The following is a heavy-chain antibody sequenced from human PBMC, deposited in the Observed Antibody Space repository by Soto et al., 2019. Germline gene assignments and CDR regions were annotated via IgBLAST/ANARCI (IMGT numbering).Heavy chain of an antibody. CDR1: GFTFSSYA. CDR2: ISGSGGST. Sequence: GGSLRLSCAASGFTFSSYAMSWVRQAPGKGLEWVSAISGSGGSTYYADSVKARFTISRDNSKNTLYLQMNSLRAEDTAVYYCATTTPDYGEKLPTGAFDIWGQGTMVTVSS. J-gene: IGHJ3*02. D-gene: IGHD4-17*01. V-gene: IGHV3-23*01. CDR3: ATTTPDYGEKLPTGAFDI.